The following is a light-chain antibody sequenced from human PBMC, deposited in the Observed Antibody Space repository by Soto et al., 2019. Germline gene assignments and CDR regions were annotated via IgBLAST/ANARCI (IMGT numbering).Light chain of an antibody. J-gene: IGLJ1*01. CDR3: GTWDNSLSGENV. CDR1: SFNIGSNY. CDR2: DNN. V-gene: IGLV1-51*01. Sequence: QSVLTQPPSVSAAPGQKVTISCSGSSFNIGSNYVSWYQQVPGTAPKLLIYDNNKRPSGIPDRLSGSKSGTSATLAITGLQTADEADYYCGTWDNSLSGENVFGTGTKVTVL.